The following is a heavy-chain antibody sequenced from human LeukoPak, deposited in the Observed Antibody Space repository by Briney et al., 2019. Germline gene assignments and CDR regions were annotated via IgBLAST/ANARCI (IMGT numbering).Heavy chain of an antibody. CDR2: IYDSGST. Sequence: PSETLSLTCTVSGGSIRSSYYYWGWIRQPPGKGLEWIGSIYDSGSTYYNPSLKSRVTISVDTSKNQFSLKLNSVTAADTAVYYCASDQIEMATIMDYYYGMDVWGQGTTVTVSS. V-gene: IGHV4-39*01. D-gene: IGHD5-24*01. J-gene: IGHJ6*02. CDR3: ASDQIEMATIMDYYYGMDV. CDR1: GGSIRSSYYY.